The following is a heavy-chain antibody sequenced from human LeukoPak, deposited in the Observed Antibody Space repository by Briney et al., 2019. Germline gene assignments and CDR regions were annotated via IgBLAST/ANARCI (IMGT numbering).Heavy chain of an antibody. J-gene: IGHJ4*02. D-gene: IGHD5-18*01. V-gene: IGHV4-34*01. CDR3: ARGVRSSTYSYGFMNY. CDR2: INHSGST. Sequence: PSETLSLTCAVYGGSFSGYYWSWVRQPPGKGLEWIGEINHSGSTNYNPSLKSRGTISVDTSKHQFSLKLNSVTAADTAVYYCARGVRSSTYSYGFMNYWGQGTLVTVSS. CDR1: GGSFSGYY.